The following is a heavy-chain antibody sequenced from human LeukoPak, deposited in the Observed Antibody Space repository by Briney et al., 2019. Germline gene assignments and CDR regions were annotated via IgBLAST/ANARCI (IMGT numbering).Heavy chain of an antibody. D-gene: IGHD2-2*02. CDR2: ISYDGSNK. J-gene: IGHJ3*02. CDR1: GFTFSSYG. CDR3: AKVVCSSTSCYKARGAFDI. Sequence: PGGSLRHSCAASGFTFSSYGMHWVRQAPGKGLEWVAVISYDGSNKYYADSVKGRFTISRDNSKNTLYLQMNSLRAEDTAVYYCAKVVCSSTSCYKARGAFDIWGQGTMVTVSS. V-gene: IGHV3-30*18.